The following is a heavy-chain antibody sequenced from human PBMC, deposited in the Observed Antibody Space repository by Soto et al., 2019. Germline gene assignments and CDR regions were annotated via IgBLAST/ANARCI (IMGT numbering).Heavy chain of an antibody. CDR2: IYYSGST. CDR1: GGSISSYY. CDR3: ARDRYPIVVVVAATERLFAFDI. Sequence: SETLSLTCTVSGGSISSYYWSWIRQPPGKGLEWIGYIYYSGSTNYNPSLKSRVTISVDTSKNQFSLKLSSVTAADTAVYYCARDRYPIVVVVAATERLFAFDIWGQGTMVTVSS. V-gene: IGHV4-59*12. D-gene: IGHD2-15*01. J-gene: IGHJ3*02.